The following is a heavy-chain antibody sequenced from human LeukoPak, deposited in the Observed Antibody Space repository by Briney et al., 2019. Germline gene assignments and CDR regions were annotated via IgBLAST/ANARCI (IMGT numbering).Heavy chain of an antibody. V-gene: IGHV3-21*01. CDR3: ARRISGTVVTRGTDNWFDP. CDR1: GFTFSSYS. Sequence: GGSLRLSCAASGFTFSSYSMNWVRQAPGKGLEWVSSISSSSSYIYYADSVKGRFTISRDNAKNSLYLQMNGLRAEDTAVYYCARRISGTVVTRGTDNWFDPWGQGTLVTVSS. CDR2: ISSSSSYI. D-gene: IGHD4-23*01. J-gene: IGHJ5*02.